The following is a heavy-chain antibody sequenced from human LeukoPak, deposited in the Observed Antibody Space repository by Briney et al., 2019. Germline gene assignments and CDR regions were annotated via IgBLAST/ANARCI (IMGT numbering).Heavy chain of an antibody. Sequence: GASVKVSCKASGGTFSSYAISWVRQAPGQGLEWMGGIIPIFGTANYAQKFQGRVTMTRDTPISTAYMELSRLRFDDTAVYYCARGTYVSSSVGSLYYYFMDVWGKGTTVTVSS. V-gene: IGHV1-69*05. CDR2: IIPIFGTA. CDR1: GGTFSSYA. D-gene: IGHD6-6*01. J-gene: IGHJ6*03. CDR3: ARGTYVSSSVGSLYYYFMDV.